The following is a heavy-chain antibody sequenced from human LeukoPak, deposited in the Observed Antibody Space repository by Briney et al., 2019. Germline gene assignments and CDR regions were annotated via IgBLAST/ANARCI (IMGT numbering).Heavy chain of an antibody. CDR1: GGSFSGYY. J-gene: IGHJ4*02. CDR2: INHSGST. D-gene: IGHD5-18*01. Sequence: TSETLSLTCAVYGGSFSGYYWSWIRQPPGKGLEWIGEINHSGSTNYNPSLKNRVTISVDTSKNQFSLKLSSVTAADTAVYYCAGEVDTAVYWGQGTLVTVSS. V-gene: IGHV4-34*01. CDR3: AGEVDTAVY.